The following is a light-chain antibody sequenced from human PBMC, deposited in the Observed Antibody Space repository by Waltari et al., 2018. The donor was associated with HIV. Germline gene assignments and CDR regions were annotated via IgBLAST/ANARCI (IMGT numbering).Light chain of an antibody. Sequence: QSALTQPPSASGSYGQSVTISCTGTRSHVAGYSYVSWYQQHPGKAPKLIIYDVRKRPSGVPDRFSGSKSRNTASLTVSGLQAEDEADYFCSSYAGNNNVVFGGGTKLTVL. CDR2: DVR. CDR3: SSYAGNNNVV. V-gene: IGLV2-8*01. J-gene: IGLJ2*01. CDR1: RSHVAGYSY.